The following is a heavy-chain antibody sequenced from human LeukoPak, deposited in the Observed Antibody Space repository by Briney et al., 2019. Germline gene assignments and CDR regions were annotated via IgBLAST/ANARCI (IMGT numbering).Heavy chain of an antibody. CDR1: GYSISSGYY. CDR2: IYHSGST. CDR3: ARDGAPSRGISDY. D-gene: IGHD3-10*01. J-gene: IGHJ4*02. V-gene: IGHV4-38-2*02. Sequence: SETLSLTCAVSGYSISSGYYWGWIRQPPGKGLEWIGSIYHSGSTYYNPSLKSRATISVDTSKNQFALKLSSVAAADTAVYYCARDGAPSRGISDYWGQGTLVTVSS.